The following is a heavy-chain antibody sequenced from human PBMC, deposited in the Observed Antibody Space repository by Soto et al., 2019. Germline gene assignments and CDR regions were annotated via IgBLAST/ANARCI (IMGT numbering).Heavy chain of an antibody. V-gene: IGHV6-1*01. Sequence: SPTLSLTGGISGGSGSSSSVTGNWIRQSPSRGLEWLGRTYYRSKWYNDYAESVKSRITINPDTSKNQFSLHLNSVTPEDTAVYYCVRLIGNSWLDFWGQGTLVT. CDR1: GGSGSSSSVT. J-gene: IGHJ5*01. D-gene: IGHD1-26*01. CDR2: TYYRSKWYN. CDR3: VRLIGNSWLDF.